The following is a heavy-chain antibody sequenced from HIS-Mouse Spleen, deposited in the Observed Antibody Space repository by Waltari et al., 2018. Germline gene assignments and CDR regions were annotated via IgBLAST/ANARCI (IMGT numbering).Heavy chain of an antibody. CDR2: IYYSGST. J-gene: IGHJ2*01. V-gene: IGHV4-39*07. CDR3: AREIPYSSSWYDWYFDL. D-gene: IGHD6-13*01. CDR1: GGSISSRSYY. Sequence: QLQLQESGPGLVKPSATLSLTCTVPGGSISSRSYYWRWIRQPPGKGLEWIGSIYYSGSTYYNPSLKSRVTISVDTSKNQFSLKLSSVTAADTAVYYCAREIPYSSSWYDWYFDLWGRGTLVTVSS.